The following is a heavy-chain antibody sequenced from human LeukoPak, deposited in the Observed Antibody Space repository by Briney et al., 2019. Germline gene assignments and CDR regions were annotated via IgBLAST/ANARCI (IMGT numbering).Heavy chain of an antibody. V-gene: IGHV4-59*01. CDR2: IYYSGST. Sequence: SETLSLTCTVSGGSISSYYWSWIRQPPGKGLECIGYIYYSGSTNYNPSLKSRVTISVDTSKNQFSLKLSSVTAADTAVYYCARGFLKGDYDWFDPWGQGTLVTVSS. D-gene: IGHD4-17*01. CDR3: ARGFLKGDYDWFDP. J-gene: IGHJ5*02. CDR1: GGSISSYY.